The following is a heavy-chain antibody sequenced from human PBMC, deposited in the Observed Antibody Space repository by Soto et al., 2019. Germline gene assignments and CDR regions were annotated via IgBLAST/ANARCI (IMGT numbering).Heavy chain of an antibody. CDR2: ISTYNGNT. CDR1: GYTVSSDG. V-gene: IGHV1-18*01. CDR3: ERRLGSYYYGMDV. J-gene: IGHJ6*02. D-gene: IGHD3-16*01. Sequence: SVKVCCHASGYTVSSDGITWGRQSPGQGLEWMGWISTYNGNTNYAQKLQGRVTMTTDTSTNTAYMDLRSLTSDDTAMYFCERRLGSYYYGMDVRGQGTTVTVSS.